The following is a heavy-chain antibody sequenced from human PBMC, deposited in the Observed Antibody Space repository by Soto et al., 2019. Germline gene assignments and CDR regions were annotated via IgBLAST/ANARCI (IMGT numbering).Heavy chain of an antibody. V-gene: IGHV3-23*01. CDR2: ISGSGGST. CDR1: GFTFSSYA. D-gene: IGHD1-26*01. Sequence: GGSLRLSCAASGFTFSSYAMSWVRQAPGKGLEWVSAISGSGGSTYYADSVKGRFTISRDNSKNTLYLQMNSLRAEDTAVYYCAKDPKLIVGATGRGAFDIWGQGTMVTVSS. J-gene: IGHJ3*02. CDR3: AKDPKLIVGATGRGAFDI.